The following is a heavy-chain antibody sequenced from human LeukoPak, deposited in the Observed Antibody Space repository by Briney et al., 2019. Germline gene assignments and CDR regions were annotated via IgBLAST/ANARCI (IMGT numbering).Heavy chain of an antibody. D-gene: IGHD4-17*01. Sequence: PSQTLSLTCTVSGYSISSAYYWGWIRQPPGKGLEWIGSFYHSGSTHYNPSLKSRVTISLDTSKNQLSLKLSSVTAADTAMYYCASAHDYGDSGGFDPWGQGTLVTVSS. CDR1: GYSISSAYY. V-gene: IGHV4-38-2*02. CDR3: ASAHDYGDSGGFDP. CDR2: FYHSGST. J-gene: IGHJ5*02.